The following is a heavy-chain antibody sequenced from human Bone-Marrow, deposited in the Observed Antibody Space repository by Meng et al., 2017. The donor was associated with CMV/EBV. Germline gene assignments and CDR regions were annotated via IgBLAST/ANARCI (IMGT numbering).Heavy chain of an antibody. Sequence: GESLKISCAASGFTFSSYAMSWVRQAPGKGLEWVSAISGSGGSTYYADSVKGRFTISRDNAKKSLYLQMNSLRAEDTAVYFCARERLGGAFDIWGQGTMVTVSS. V-gene: IGHV3-23*01. D-gene: IGHD1-26*01. J-gene: IGHJ3*02. CDR1: GFTFSSYA. CDR2: ISGSGGST. CDR3: ARERLGGAFDI.